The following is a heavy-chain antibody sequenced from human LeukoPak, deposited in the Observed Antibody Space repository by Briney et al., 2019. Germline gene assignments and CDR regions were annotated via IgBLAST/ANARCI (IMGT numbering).Heavy chain of an antibody. CDR3: ARENILTGYPFDY. D-gene: IGHD3-9*01. CDR1: GFTFSRYW. J-gene: IGHJ4*02. CDR2: INSDGSTT. V-gene: IGHV3-74*01. Sequence: GGSLRLSCAASGFTFSRYWMHWVRQAPGKGLVWVSRINSDGSTTNYADSVKGRFTVSRDNAKSTLYLQMNSLRAEDTAVYYCARENILTGYPFDYWGQGTLVTASS.